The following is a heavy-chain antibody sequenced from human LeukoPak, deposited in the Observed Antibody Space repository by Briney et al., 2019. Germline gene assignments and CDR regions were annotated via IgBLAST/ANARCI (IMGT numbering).Heavy chain of an antibody. CDR2: IWYDGSNK. J-gene: IGHJ4*02. D-gene: IGHD1-1*01. CDR1: GFTFSSYG. CDR3: ARELHDGSVRPALFDY. Sequence: PGGSLRLSCAASGFTFSSYGMHWVRQAPGKGLEWVAVIWYDGSNKYYADSVKGRFTISRDNSKNTLYLQMNSLRAEDTAVYYCARELHDGSVRPALFDYWGQGTLVTVSS. V-gene: IGHV3-33*01.